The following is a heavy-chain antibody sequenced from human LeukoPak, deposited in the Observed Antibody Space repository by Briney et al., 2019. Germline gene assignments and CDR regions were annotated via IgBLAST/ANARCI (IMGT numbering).Heavy chain of an antibody. V-gene: IGHV4-61*02. CDR2: IYTSGST. CDR1: GGSFSSGSYY. D-gene: IGHD6-13*01. J-gene: IGHJ3*02. CDR3: AREGSSWSARAHDALDI. Sequence: SETLSLTCTVSGGSFSSGSYYWSWIRQPAGKGLEWIGRIYTSGSTNYNPSLKSRVTISVDTSKNQFSLNLSSLTAADTAVFYCAREGSSWSARAHDALDIWGQGTMVTVSS.